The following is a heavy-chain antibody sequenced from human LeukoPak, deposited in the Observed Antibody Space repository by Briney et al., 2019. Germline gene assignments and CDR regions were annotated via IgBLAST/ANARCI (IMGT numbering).Heavy chain of an antibody. CDR2: ISGSGGIT. J-gene: IGHJ5*02. V-gene: IGHV3-23*01. D-gene: IGHD3-22*01. CDR3: AKHDPRRVVITNWFDP. CDR1: GFTFSAYA. Sequence: PGGSLRLSCAASGFTFSAYALSWVRQAPGKGLEWVSAISGSGGITYYADSVKGRFTIPRGNSKNTLHLQMNSLRAEDTAVYYCAKHDPRRVVITNWFDPWGQGTLVTVSS.